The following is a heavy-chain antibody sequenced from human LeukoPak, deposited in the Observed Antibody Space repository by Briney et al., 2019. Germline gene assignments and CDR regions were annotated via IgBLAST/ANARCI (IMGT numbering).Heavy chain of an antibody. CDR3: ARDRGGSYYADY. D-gene: IGHD1-26*01. Sequence: PSETLSLACTVSGGSISSSSYYWGWIRQPPGKGLEWIGSIYYSGSTYYNPSLKSRVTIPVDTSKNQFSLKLSSVTAADTAVYYCARDRGGSYYADYWGQGTLVTVSS. V-gene: IGHV4-39*07. J-gene: IGHJ4*02. CDR1: GGSISSSSYY. CDR2: IYYSGST.